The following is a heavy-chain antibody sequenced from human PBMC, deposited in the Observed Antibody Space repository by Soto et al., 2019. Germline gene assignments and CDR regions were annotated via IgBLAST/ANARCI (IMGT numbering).Heavy chain of an antibody. V-gene: IGHV4-34*01. D-gene: IGHD5-12*01. J-gene: IGHJ4*02. CDR3: ARERASGYDFDY. Sequence: QVQLQQWGAGLLKPSETLSLTCAVYGGSFSGYYWSWIRQPPGKGLEWIGEINHSGSTNYNPSLKSRVTISVDTSKNQFSLKLSSVTAADTAVYYCARERASGYDFDYWGQGTLVTVSS. CDR2: INHSGST. CDR1: GGSFSGYY.